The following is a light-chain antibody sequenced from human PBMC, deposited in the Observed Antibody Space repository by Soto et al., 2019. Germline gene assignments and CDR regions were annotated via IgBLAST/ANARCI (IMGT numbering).Light chain of an antibody. CDR1: QSISSW. CDR3: QQYNSYSPT. Sequence: DIQMTQSPSTLSASVGDRVTITCRASQSISSWLAWYQQKPGKAPKLLIYDASSLESGVPSRFSGSGSGTEFSLTISSLQPDEFATYYCQQYNSYSPTFGQGTKVEIK. J-gene: IGKJ1*01. V-gene: IGKV1-5*01. CDR2: DAS.